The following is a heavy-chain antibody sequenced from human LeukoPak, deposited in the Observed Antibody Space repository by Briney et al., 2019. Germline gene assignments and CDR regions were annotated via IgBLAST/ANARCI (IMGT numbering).Heavy chain of an antibody. J-gene: IGHJ4*02. CDR1: GGSITSYY. Sequence: PSETLSLTCSVSGGSITSYYWSWIRQPPGKGLEWIGYIYYSGSTNYNPSLKSRVTISVDTSKNQFSLKLSSVTAADTAVYYCARLFCSGGSCYLDYWGQGTLVTVSS. V-gene: IGHV4-59*08. D-gene: IGHD2-15*01. CDR3: ARLFCSGGSCYLDY. CDR2: IYYSGST.